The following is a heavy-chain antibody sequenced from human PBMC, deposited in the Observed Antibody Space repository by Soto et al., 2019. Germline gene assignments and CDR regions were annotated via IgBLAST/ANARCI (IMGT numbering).Heavy chain of an antibody. Sequence: PGGSLRLSCAASGFTFSGSAMHWVRQASGKGLEWVGRIRSKANSYATAYAASVKGRFTIPRDDSKNTAYLQMNSLKTEDTAVYYCTRRTSKKDYYDSSGYYYYYGMDVWGQGTTVTVSS. CDR1: GFTFSGSA. V-gene: IGHV3-73*01. CDR3: TRRTSKKDYYDSSGYYYYYGMDV. CDR2: IRSKANSYAT. J-gene: IGHJ6*02. D-gene: IGHD3-22*01.